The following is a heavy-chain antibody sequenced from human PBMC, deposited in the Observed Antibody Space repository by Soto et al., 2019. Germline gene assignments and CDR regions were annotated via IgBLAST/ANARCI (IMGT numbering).Heavy chain of an antibody. J-gene: IGHJ5*02. V-gene: IGHV1-18*01. CDR3: ARGVGSGSYYNQYNWFDP. CDR1: GGTFSSYT. Sequence: ASVKVSCKASGGTFSSYTISWVRQAPGQGLEWMGRINVIHGITNYAQKVQGRVTMTTDTSTSTAYMELRSLRSDDTAVYYCARGVGSGSYYNQYNWFDPWGQGTLVTVSS. CDR2: INVIHGIT. D-gene: IGHD3-10*01.